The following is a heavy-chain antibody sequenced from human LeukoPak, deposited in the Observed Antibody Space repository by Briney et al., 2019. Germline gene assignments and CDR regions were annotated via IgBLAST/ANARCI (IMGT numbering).Heavy chain of an antibody. V-gene: IGHV1-18*01. CDR3: ARATNYLTSSFDY. D-gene: IGHD2-2*01. Sequence: ASVKVSCKASGYSFTTYGISWVRQSPGQGLEWRGWISTYNGNTNYAQKVQGRVTITTDTATSTAYMELRRLRSDDTDVYYCARATNYLTSSFDYWGQGTLVTVSS. J-gene: IGHJ4*02. CDR2: ISTYNGNT. CDR1: GYSFTTYG.